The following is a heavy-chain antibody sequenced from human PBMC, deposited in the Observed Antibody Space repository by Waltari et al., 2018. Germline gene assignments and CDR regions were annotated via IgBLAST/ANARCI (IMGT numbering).Heavy chain of an antibody. V-gene: IGHV1-18*01. D-gene: IGHD3-16*01. CDR1: GDSFTSHR. CDR3: ARELPIYDYVWGSQDY. J-gene: IGHJ4*02. Sequence: QVQLVQSGAVVKKTGASVTASCKASGDSFTSHRNSLVRQDPGQGLEWKGWISAYNGNTNYAQKLQGRVTMTTDTSTSTAYMELRSLRSDDTAVHYCARELPIYDYVWGSQDYWGQGTLVTVSS. CDR2: ISAYNGNT.